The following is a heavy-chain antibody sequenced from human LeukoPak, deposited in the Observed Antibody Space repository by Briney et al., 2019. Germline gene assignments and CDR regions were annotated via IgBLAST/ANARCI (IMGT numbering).Heavy chain of an antibody. J-gene: IGHJ4*02. CDR2: VYWDNDE. CDR1: GFSLNSGGEA. V-gene: IGHV2-5*02. CDR3: AHRRGYTYGYEAFDH. Sequence: SGPTLVKSTQTLTLTCSFSGFSLNSGGEAVGWVRQPPGKALEFLALVYWDNDERYTPSLRDRLNITKDTSKNQVVLTMINMDPVDTGTYYCAHRRGYTYGYEAFDHWGQGTRPIVSS. D-gene: IGHD5-18*01.